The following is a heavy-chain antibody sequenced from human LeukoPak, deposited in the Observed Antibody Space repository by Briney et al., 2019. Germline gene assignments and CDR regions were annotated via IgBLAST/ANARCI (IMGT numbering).Heavy chain of an antibody. J-gene: IGHJ6*02. CDR3: AREAMIVPRYGMDV. V-gene: IGHV3-53*01. CDR2: IYSGGTT. D-gene: IGHD3-22*01. Sequence: GGSLRLSCAASGFTVSYNYMSWVRQAPGKGLEWVAVIYSGGTTYYADSVKGRFTISSDNSKNTLYLQMNSLRAEDTAVYYCAREAMIVPRYGMDVWGQGTTVTVSS. CDR1: GFTVSYNY.